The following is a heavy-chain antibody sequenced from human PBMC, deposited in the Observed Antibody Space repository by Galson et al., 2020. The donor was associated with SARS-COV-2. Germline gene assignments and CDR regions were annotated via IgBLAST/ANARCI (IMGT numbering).Heavy chain of an antibody. CDR3: AKGADYDFWSGPRGVIDY. V-gene: IGHV3-30*18. CDR1: GFTFSSYG. CDR2: ISYDGSNN. J-gene: IGHJ4*02. Sequence: TGGSLRLSCAASGFTFSSYGMHWVRQAPGKGLEWVAVISYDGSNNYYADSVKGRFTISRDNSKNTLYLQMNSLRAEDTAVYYCAKGADYDFWSGPRGVIDYWGQGTLVTVSS. D-gene: IGHD3-3*01.